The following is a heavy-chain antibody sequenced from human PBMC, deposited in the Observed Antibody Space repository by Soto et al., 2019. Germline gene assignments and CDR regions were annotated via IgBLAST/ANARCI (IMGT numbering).Heavy chain of an antibody. CDR2: IRSKAYGGTT. Sequence: GVLRLSCTASGFTFGDYAMSWVRQAPGKGLEWVGFIRSKAYGGTTEYAASVKGRFTISRDDSKSIAYLQMNSLKTEDTAVYYCTRARCSGGSCYSGYYYYGMDVWGQGTTVTVSS. CDR3: TRARCSGGSCYSGYYYYGMDV. V-gene: IGHV3-49*04. D-gene: IGHD2-15*01. J-gene: IGHJ6*02. CDR1: GFTFGDYA.